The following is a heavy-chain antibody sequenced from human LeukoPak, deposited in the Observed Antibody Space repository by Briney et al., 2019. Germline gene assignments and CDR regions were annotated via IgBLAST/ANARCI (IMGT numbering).Heavy chain of an antibody. CDR2: IRYDGSNK. CDR1: GFTFSSYG. Sequence: PGGSLRLSCAASGFTFSSYGMHWVRQAPGKGLEWVAFIRYDGSNKYYADSVKGRFTISKDNSKNTLYLQMNSLRAEDTAVYYCAEDTTPGGYGGNSPGYWGQGTLVTVSS. J-gene: IGHJ4*02. D-gene: IGHD4-23*01. CDR3: AEDTTPGGYGGNSPGY. V-gene: IGHV3-30*02.